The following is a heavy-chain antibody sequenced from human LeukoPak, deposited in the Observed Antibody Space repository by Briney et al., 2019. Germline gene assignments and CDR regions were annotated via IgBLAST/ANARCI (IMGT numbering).Heavy chain of an antibody. D-gene: IGHD2-8*01. J-gene: IGHJ3*01. V-gene: IGHV1-18*01. CDR1: GYTFTNYG. Sequence: ASVKVSCKASGYTFTNYGITWVRQAPGQGLEWMGWSSSYNGQTNYVKKFQGRVTMTADTSTSTAYMELRSLRFDDTVVYYCARDPPDSATVWAFGVWGQGTMVTVS. CDR2: SSSYNGQT. CDR3: ARDPPDSATVWAFGV.